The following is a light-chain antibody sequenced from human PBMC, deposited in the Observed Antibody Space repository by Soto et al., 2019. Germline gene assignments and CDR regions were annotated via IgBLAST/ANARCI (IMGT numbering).Light chain of an antibody. CDR1: NIGSKS. V-gene: IGLV3-21*02. CDR3: SSYTSSGTL. Sequence: SYELTQPPSVSVAPGQTARITCGGNNIGSKSVHWYQQKPGQAPVLVVYDDSDRPSGIPERFSGSNSGNTATLTISGLQAEDEADYYCSSYTSSGTLFGTGTKLTVL. J-gene: IGLJ1*01. CDR2: DDS.